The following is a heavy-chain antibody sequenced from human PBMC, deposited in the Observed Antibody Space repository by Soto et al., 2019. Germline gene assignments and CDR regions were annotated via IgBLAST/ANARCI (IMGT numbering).Heavy chain of an antibody. V-gene: IGHV1-18*01. Sequence: QVQLVQSGGEVRQPGASVKVSCKTSGYTFGNYIITWVRQAPGQGLEWLGWISAHNSNTDYAQHLQGRLSMTTDTSTSTAYMELRSLGSDDTAVYFCARVLQRKFAEGLFQYYGMDVWGQGTTVTVS. CDR1: GYTFGNYI. J-gene: IGHJ6*02. CDR3: ARVLQRKFAEGLFQYYGMDV. D-gene: IGHD2-21*01. CDR2: ISAHNSNT.